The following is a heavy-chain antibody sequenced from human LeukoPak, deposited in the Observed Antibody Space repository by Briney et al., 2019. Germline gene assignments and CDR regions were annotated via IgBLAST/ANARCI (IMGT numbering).Heavy chain of an antibody. Sequence: GGSLRLSCAASGFTFAAYWMHWVRQAPGKGLVWVSHINSDGSITSYADSVKGRFTISRDNAKNTLYLQMNSLRAEDTAVYYCARDAVDTANAVWGQGTTVTVSS. CDR1: GFTFAAYW. CDR3: ARDAVDTANAV. V-gene: IGHV3-74*01. D-gene: IGHD5-18*01. CDR2: INSDGSIT. J-gene: IGHJ6*02.